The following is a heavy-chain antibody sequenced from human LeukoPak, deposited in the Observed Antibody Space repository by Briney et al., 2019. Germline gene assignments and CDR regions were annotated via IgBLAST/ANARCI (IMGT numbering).Heavy chain of an antibody. CDR1: GFTFSSYE. CDR3: ARELGVCSGGSCDAYDL. V-gene: IGHV3-48*03. CDR2: ISNSGSNR. Sequence: PGGSLRLSCVASGFTFSSYEMNWVRQAPGKGLEWVSFISNSGSNRCYIASVKGRFTISRDNTKNALYLQMNSLRPEDTALYYCARELGVCSGGSCDAYDLWGQGTMVTVSS. D-gene: IGHD2-15*01. J-gene: IGHJ3*01.